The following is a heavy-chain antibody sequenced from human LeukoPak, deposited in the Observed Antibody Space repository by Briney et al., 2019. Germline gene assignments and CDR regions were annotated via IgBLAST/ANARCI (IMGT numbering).Heavy chain of an antibody. J-gene: IGHJ4*02. V-gene: IGHV3-30-3*01. CDR3: ATGRDGDNLDY. CDR1: GFTFSSYA. Sequence: PGGSLRLSCAASGFTFSSYAMQWVRPAPGKELEGVAVISFDGSNKYYADSVKGRFTISRDNSKNTLYLQMNRLRAEDTAVYYCATGRDGDNLDYWGQGTLVTVSS. CDR2: ISFDGSNK. D-gene: IGHD5-24*01.